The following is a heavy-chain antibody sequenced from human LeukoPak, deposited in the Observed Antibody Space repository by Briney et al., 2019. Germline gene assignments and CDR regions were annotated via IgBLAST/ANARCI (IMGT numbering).Heavy chain of an antibody. CDR2: INPNSGGT. CDR1: GYTFTGYY. J-gene: IGHJ6*02. V-gene: IGHV1-2*02. D-gene: IGHD6-19*01. Sequence: EASVKVSCKASGYTFTGYYMHWVRQAPGQGLEWMGWINPNSGGTNYAQKFQGRVTMTRDTSISTAYMELSRLRSDDTAVYYCARDLVAGPLNYYYYYGMDVWGQGTTVTVSS. CDR3: ARDLVAGPLNYYYYYGMDV.